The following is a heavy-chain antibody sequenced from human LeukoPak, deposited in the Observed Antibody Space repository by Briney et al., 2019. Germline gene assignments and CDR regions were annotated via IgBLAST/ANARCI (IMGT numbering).Heavy chain of an antibody. J-gene: IGHJ4*02. CDR3: ARDPPFIIGTTFFDY. V-gene: IGHV3-21*01. CDR2: ISTSSTYI. Sequence: PGRSLRLSCAASGFTFSSYSMNWVRQAPGKELEWVSSISTSSTYIYYADSVKGRFTISRGNAKNSLYLQMNSLRAEDTAVYYCARDPPFIIGTTFFDYWGQGTLVTVSS. D-gene: IGHD1-20*01. CDR1: GFTFSSYS.